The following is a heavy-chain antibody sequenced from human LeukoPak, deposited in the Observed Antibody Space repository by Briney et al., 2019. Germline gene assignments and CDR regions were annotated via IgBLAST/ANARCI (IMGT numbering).Heavy chain of an antibody. CDR2: IYSGGST. Sequence: GGSLRLSCAASGFTVSSNYMNWVRQVPGKGLEWVSVIYSGGSTHFADSVKARFTISRDNSKNTVYLQMNSLRAEDTAVYYCARGVFSWGQGTLVTVSS. CDR3: ARGVFS. CDR1: GFTVSSNY. D-gene: IGHD2-8*01. J-gene: IGHJ5*02. V-gene: IGHV3-66*01.